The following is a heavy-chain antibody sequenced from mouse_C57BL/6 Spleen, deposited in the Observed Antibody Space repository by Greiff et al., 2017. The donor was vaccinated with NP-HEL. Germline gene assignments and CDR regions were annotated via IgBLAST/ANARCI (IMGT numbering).Heavy chain of an antibody. Sequence: QVQLQQSGAELVRPGASVTLSCKASGYTFTDYEMHWVKQTPVHGLEWIGAIDPETGGTAYNQKFKGKAILTADKSSSTAYMELRSLTSEDSAVYYCSYYYGSWFAYWGQGTLVTVSA. D-gene: IGHD1-1*01. CDR3: SYYYGSWFAY. CDR1: GYTFTDYE. V-gene: IGHV1-15*01. CDR2: IDPETGGT. J-gene: IGHJ3*01.